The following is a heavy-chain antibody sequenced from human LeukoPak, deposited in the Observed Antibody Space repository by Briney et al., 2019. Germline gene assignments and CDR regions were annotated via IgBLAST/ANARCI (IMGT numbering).Heavy chain of an antibody. J-gene: IGHJ4*02. CDR1: GGSISSYY. CDR2: IYYSWST. V-gene: IGHV4-59*08. Sequence: SETLALTCTVSGGSISSYYWSWIRQPPGKGLEWSGYIYYSWSTNYNPALKSRVTISVDTSKNHFSLEVSPVTAADPALFYFARRLGNAPFDNYYFDYWGQGTLVTVSS. D-gene: IGHD1-20*01. CDR3: ARRLGNAPFDNYYFDY.